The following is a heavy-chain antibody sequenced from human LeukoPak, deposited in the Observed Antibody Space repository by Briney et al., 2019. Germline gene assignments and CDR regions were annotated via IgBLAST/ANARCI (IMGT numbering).Heavy chain of an antibody. J-gene: IGHJ6*03. CDR2: ISGSGGST. CDR3: AKGYNYDFGKNVGDNYYYMDV. Sequence: PGGTLRLSCAASGFTFSSYGMSWVRQAPGKGLEWVSAISGSGGSTYYADSVKGRFTISRDNSKNTLYLQMNSLRAEDTAVYYCAKGYNYDFGKNVGDNYYYMDVWGKGTTVTVSS. V-gene: IGHV3-23*01. D-gene: IGHD3-22*01. CDR1: GFTFSSYG.